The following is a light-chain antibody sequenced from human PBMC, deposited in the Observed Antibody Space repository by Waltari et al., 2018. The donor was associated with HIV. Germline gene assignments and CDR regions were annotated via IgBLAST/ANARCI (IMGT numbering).Light chain of an antibody. CDR1: SSNIGAHFY. Sequence: QSVLTQAPSVSGAPGPRVTISCTGSSSNIGAHFYVHCYQLLPGSSPKLLIFANSNRPSGVPDRFSGSKSGTSASLAITGLHPEDEAEYYCQSFDSSLNAYVFRTGTTVIVL. CDR3: QSFDSSLNAYV. V-gene: IGLV1-40*01. CDR2: ANS. J-gene: IGLJ1*01.